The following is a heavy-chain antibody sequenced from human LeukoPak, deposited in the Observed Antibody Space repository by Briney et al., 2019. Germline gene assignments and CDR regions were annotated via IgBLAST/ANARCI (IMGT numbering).Heavy chain of an antibody. CDR2: IHLNGRT. CDR1: GFTFSTYA. CDR3: SRENGAFSPFGY. V-gene: IGHV4-4*02. D-gene: IGHD2-8*01. Sequence: GSLRLSCAASGFTFSTYAMSRVRQPPGQGLEWIGEIHLNGRTNYNPSLNSRVTLALDTSKNQLSLSLTSVTAADTAVYYCSRENGAFSPFGYWGQGTLVIVPS. J-gene: IGHJ4*02.